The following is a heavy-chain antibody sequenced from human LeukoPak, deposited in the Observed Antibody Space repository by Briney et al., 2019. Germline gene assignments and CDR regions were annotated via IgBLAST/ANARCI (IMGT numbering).Heavy chain of an antibody. D-gene: IGHD3-16*01. CDR1: GFTFSSYA. V-gene: IGHV3-30-3*01. Sequence: GGSLRLSCAASGFTFSSYAMHWVHQAPGKGLEWVAVISYDGSNKYYADSVKGRFTISRDNSKNTLYLQMNSLRAEDTAVYYCARVMGGQKTGDYWSQGTLVTVSS. J-gene: IGHJ4*02. CDR2: ISYDGSNK. CDR3: ARVMGGQKTGDY.